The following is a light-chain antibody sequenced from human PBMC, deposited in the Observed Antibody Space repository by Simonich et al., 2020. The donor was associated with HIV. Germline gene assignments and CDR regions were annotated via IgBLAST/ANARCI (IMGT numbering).Light chain of an antibody. V-gene: IGLV1-47*01. CDR1: SPNIGTNS. Sequence: QSVLTQPPSASGTPGQRVTIICSGSSPNIGTNSVYWYQQLPGTAPKLLIYRNSQRPLGGPDRFSGSKSGTSAALAISGLRSDDEAHYYCATWDDSLSGPVFGGGTKLTVL. J-gene: IGLJ3*02. CDR3: ATWDDSLSGPV. CDR2: RNS.